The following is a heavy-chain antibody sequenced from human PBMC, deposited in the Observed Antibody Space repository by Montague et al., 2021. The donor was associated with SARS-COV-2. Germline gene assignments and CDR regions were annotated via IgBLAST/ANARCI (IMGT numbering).Heavy chain of an antibody. CDR2: TYYGSQWYT. J-gene: IGHJ4*02. Sequence: CAISGDSVSRYNGAWNWIRQSPSRGLEWLGRTYYGSQWYTDYAVSVRSRITINPHTSKNQFSLHLNSVTPEDTAVYYCARSRFISSSWVIDYRGQGTLVTVSS. D-gene: IGHD6-13*01. V-gene: IGHV6-1*01. CDR1: GDSVSRYNGA. CDR3: ARSRFISSSWVIDY.